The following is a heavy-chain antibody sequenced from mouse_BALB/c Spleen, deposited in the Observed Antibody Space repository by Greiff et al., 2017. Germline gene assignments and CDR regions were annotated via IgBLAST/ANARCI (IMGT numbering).Heavy chain of an antibody. CDR3: ARPYDYDAWFAY. J-gene: IGHJ3*01. CDR2: IWWNDDK. V-gene: IGHV8-8*01. Sequence: QVTLKVSGPGILQPSQTLSLTCSFSGFSLSTSGMSVGWIRQPSGKGLEWLAHIWWNDDKYYNPALKSRLTISKDTSNNQVFLKIASVVTADTATYYCARPYDYDAWFAYWGQGTLVTVSA. CDR1: GFSLSTSGMS. D-gene: IGHD2-4*01.